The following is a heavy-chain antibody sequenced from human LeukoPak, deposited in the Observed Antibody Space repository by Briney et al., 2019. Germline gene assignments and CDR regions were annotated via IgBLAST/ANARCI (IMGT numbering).Heavy chain of an antibody. CDR2: IYHSGST. V-gene: IGHV4-30-2*01. CDR1: GGSISSGGYS. D-gene: IGHD2-2*01. Sequence: TPSETLSLTCAVSGGSISSGGYSWSWIRQPPGKGLEWIGYIYHSGSTYYNPSLKSRVTISVDRSKNQFSLKLSSVTAADTAVYYCASMHYYYGMDVWGQGTTVTVSS. J-gene: IGHJ6*02. CDR3: ASMHYYYGMDV.